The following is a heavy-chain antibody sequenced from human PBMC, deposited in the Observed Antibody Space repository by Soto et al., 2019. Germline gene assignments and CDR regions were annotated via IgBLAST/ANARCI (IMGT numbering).Heavy chain of an antibody. CDR3: AREVGAPILAAPPWHYYYGMDV. CDR2: TRNKANSYTT. J-gene: IGHJ6*02. CDR1: GFTFSDHY. V-gene: IGHV3-72*01. Sequence: GGSLRLSCAASGFTFSDHYMDWVRQAPGKGLEWVGRTRNKANSYTTEYAASVKGRFTISRDDSKNSLYLQMNSLKTEDTAVYYCAREVGAPILAAPPWHYYYGMDVWGQGTTVTVSS. D-gene: IGHD1-26*01.